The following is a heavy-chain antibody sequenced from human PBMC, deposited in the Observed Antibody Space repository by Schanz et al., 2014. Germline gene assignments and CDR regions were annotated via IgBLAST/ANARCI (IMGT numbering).Heavy chain of an antibody. V-gene: IGHV3-66*01. CDR3: ARDPGGTKTHGL. D-gene: IGHD2-15*01. CDR1: GFTVSHNY. Sequence: ESGGGLVQPGGSLRLSCAASGFTVSHNYMSWVRQAPGKGLECVSIIYSDGSTYYVDSVKGRFIISRDNSKNTVYLQMNSLRAEDTAVYYCARDPGGTKTHGLWGQGTLVTVSS. J-gene: IGHJ4*02. CDR2: IYSDGST.